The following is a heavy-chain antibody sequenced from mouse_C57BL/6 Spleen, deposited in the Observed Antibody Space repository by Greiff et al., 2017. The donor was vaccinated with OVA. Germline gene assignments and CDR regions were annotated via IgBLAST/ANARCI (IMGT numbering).Heavy chain of an antibody. CDR3: ARDSNYAAMDY. CDR1: GYSFTSYY. J-gene: IGHJ4*01. D-gene: IGHD2-5*01. CDR2: IYPGSGNT. V-gene: IGHV1-66*01. Sequence: QVQLQQSGPELVKPGASVKISCKASGYSFTSYYIHWVKQRPGQGLEWIGWIYPGSGNTKYNEKFKGKATLTADTSSSTAYMQLSSLTSEDSAVYYCARDSNYAAMDYWGQGTSVTVSS.